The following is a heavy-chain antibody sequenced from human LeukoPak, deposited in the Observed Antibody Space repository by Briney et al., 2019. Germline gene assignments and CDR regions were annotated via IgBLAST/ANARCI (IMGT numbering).Heavy chain of an antibody. D-gene: IGHD3-3*01. CDR3: TRSDWFDP. Sequence: GGSLRLSCAASGFTFSSYGMHWVRQAPGKGLEWVAGIRYDGSNKYYADSVKGRFSISRDNSKNTLYLQMNSLRAEDTAVYYCTRSDWFDPWGQGTLVTVAS. CDR1: GFTFSSYG. V-gene: IGHV3-33*01. J-gene: IGHJ5*02. CDR2: IRYDGSNK.